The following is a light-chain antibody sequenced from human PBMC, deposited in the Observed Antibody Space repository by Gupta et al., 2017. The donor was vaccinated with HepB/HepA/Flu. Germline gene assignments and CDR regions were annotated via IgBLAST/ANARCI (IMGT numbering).Light chain of an antibody. CDR3: ATWDDSPWSGV. CDR1: SSNIGSNT. J-gene: IGLJ2*01. Sequence: QSVLTQPPPASGTPGQRVTISCSGSSSNIGSNTVNWYRQLPGTAPKLLIYNNNQRPSGVPDRFAGSKSGTSASLAISGLQSEDEADYYCATWDDSPWSGVFGGGTKLTVL. V-gene: IGLV1-44*01. CDR2: NNN.